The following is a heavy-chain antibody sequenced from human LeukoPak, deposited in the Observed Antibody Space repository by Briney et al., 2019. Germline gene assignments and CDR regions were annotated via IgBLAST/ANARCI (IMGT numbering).Heavy chain of an antibody. D-gene: IGHD1-7*01. CDR3: ARDGGTRYNWNYDYYYYYMDV. V-gene: IGHV1-8*03. Sequence: ASVKVSCKASGYTFTSYDINWVRQATGQGLEWMGWMNPNSGNTGYAQKFQGRVTITRNTSISTAYMELSSLRSEDTAVYYCARDGGTRYNWNYDYYYYYMDVWGKGTTVTVSS. CDR1: GYTFTSYD. J-gene: IGHJ6*03. CDR2: MNPNSGNT.